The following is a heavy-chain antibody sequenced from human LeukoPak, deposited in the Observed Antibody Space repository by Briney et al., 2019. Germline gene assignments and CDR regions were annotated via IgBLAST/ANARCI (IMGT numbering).Heavy chain of an antibody. D-gene: IGHD3/OR15-3a*01. CDR1: GFTFGSYD. CDR2: IWYDGSNK. J-gene: IGHJ4*02. Sequence: GRSLRLSCAASGFTFGSYDMHWVRQAPGKGLEWVAVIWYDGSNKYYADSVKGRLTISRDISKNTLYLQMNSLRAEDTAVYYCARHKDWTFDYWGQGTLVTVSS. V-gene: IGHV3-33*01. CDR3: ARHKDWTFDY.